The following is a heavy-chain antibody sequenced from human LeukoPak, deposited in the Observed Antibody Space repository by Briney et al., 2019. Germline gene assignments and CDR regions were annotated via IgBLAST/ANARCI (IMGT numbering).Heavy chain of an antibody. V-gene: IGHV3-7*01. D-gene: IGHD2-21*01. CDR1: GFTFSNYW. CDR2: IKQDGSEK. J-gene: IGHJ4*02. CDR3: ARSPDCGGDCTH. Sequence: GGSLRLSCAASGFTFSNYWMNWVRQAPGKGLEWVANIKQDGSEKYYVDSVKGRFTISRDNAKNSLYLQMNSLRAEDTAVYYCARSPDCGGDCTHWGQGTLVTVSS.